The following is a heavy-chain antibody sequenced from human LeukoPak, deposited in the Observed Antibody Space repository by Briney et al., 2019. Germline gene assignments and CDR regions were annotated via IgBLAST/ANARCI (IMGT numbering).Heavy chain of an antibody. CDR3: ASALSGSITDPFFDQ. V-gene: IGHV3-48*03. J-gene: IGHJ4*02. D-gene: IGHD5-12*01. CDR1: GFSFSSCE. CDR2: ISNNFDT. Sequence: PGGCLRLSCVASGFSFSSCEMNWVRQAPGKGLEWVSYISNNFDTQYAASVKGRFTISRDNARKSLYLQMNSLRAEDTAIYYCASALSGSITDPFFDQWGQGALVAVSS.